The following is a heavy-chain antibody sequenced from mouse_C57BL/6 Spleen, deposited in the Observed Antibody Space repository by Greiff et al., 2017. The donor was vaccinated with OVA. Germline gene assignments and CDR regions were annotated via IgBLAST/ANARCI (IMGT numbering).Heavy chain of an antibody. CDR2: INPNNGGT. CDR1: GYTFTDYN. CDR3: SRGSSYPFDY. V-gene: IGHV1-22*01. Sequence: VQLQQSGPELVKPGASVKMSCKASGYTFTDYNMHWVKQSHGKSLEWIGYINPNNGGTSYNQPFKGQATLTVNKSSSTAYMELRSLTSEDSAVYYGSRGSSYPFDYWGQGTTLTVSS. D-gene: IGHD1-1*01. J-gene: IGHJ2*01.